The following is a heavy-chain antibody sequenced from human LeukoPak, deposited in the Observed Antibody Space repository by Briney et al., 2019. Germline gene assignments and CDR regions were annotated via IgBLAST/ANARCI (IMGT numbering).Heavy chain of an antibody. J-gene: IGHJ4*02. CDR3: ASRTARGY. CDR2: IKQDGSDR. D-gene: IGHD1-14*01. Sequence: PGGSLRLSCTASGFTFSNYWMSWVRQAPGKGLEWVANIKQDGSDRYYVDSVKGRFTISRDNAKNSLYLQMNSLRAEDTAVYYCASRTARGYWGQGTLVTVSS. V-gene: IGHV3-7*01. CDR1: GFTFSNYW.